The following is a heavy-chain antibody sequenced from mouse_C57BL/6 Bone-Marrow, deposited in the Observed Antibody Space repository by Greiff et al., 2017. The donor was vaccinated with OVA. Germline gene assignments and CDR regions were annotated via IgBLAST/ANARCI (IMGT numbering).Heavy chain of an antibody. CDR1: GYTFTSYW. D-gene: IGHD1-1*01. CDR3: THYYGSRKAWFAY. V-gene: IGHV1-5*01. Sequence: EVQLQQSGTVLARPGASVKMSCKTSGYTFTSYWMHWVKQRPGQGLEWRGAIYPGNSDTSYNQKFKGKAKLTAVTSASTAYMELSSLTNEDSAVYYCTHYYGSRKAWFAYWGQGTLVTVSA. CDR2: IYPGNSDT. J-gene: IGHJ3*01.